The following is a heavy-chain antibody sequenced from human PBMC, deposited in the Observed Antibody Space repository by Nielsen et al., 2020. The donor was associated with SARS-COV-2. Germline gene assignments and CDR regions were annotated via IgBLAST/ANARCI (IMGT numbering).Heavy chain of an antibody. CDR2: IYTSGST. CDR3: ARLLDGDTFDY. D-gene: IGHD3-10*01. V-gene: IGHV4-61*02. J-gene: IGHJ4*02. Sequence: SETLSLTCTVSGGSISSGSYYWSWIRQPAGKGLEWIGRIYTSGSTHYNPSLKSRVTISVDTSKNQFSLTLSSVTAADTAVYYCARLLDGDTFDYWGQGTLVTVSS. CDR1: GGSISSGSYY.